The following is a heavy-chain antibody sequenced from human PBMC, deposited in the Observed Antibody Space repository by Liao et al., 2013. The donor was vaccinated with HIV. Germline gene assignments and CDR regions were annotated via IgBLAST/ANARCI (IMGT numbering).Heavy chain of an antibody. D-gene: IGHD4-17*01. CDR2: IYSSGGT. V-gene: IGHV4-4*07. CDR3: ARLTVTIGYFYYYMDV. Sequence: QVQVQESGPGLVKPSETLSLTCTVSGGSISSFYWSWIRQPAGKGLEWIGRIYSSGGTDYNPSLKSRVTMSVDTSKNQFSLKLTSVTAADTAVYYCARLTVTIGYFYYYMDVWGKGTAVTVSS. CDR1: GGSISSFY. J-gene: IGHJ6*03.